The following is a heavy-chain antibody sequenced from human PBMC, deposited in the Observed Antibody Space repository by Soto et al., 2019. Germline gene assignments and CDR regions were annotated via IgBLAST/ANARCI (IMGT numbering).Heavy chain of an antibody. J-gene: IGHJ6*02. Sequence: PGGSLRLSCAASGFTFSSYGMHWVRQAPGKGLEWVAVISYDGSNKYYADSVKGRFTISRDNSKNTLYLQMNSLRAEDTAVYYCAKDLVKSNYPFSSYYYYGMDVWGQGTTVTVSS. V-gene: IGHV3-30*18. CDR2: ISYDGSNK. CDR3: AKDLVKSNYPFSSYYYYGMDV. CDR1: GFTFSSYG. D-gene: IGHD4-4*01.